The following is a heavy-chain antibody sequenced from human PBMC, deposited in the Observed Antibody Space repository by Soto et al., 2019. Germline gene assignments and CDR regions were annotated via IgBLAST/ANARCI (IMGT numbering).Heavy chain of an antibody. CDR2: INHSGST. CDR1: GGSFSGYY. Sequence: PSETLSLTCAVYGGSFSGYYWSWIRQPPGKGLEWIGEINHSGSTNYNPSLKSRVTISVDTSKNQFSLKLSSVTAADTAVYYCATPQDYDGCLDSWGQGTLVTVSS. CDR3: ATPQDYDGCLDS. V-gene: IGHV4-34*01. D-gene: IGHD3-22*01. J-gene: IGHJ4*02.